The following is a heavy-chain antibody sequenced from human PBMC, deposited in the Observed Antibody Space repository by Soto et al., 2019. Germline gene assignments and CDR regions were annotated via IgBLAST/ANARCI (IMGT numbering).Heavy chain of an antibody. CDR2: IWYDGSNK. Sequence: QVQLVESGGGVVQPGRSLRLSCAASGFTFSSYGMHWVRQAPGKGLEWVAGIWYDGSNKYYADSVKGRFTISRDNSKNTLYLQMNGLRAEDTAVYYCARDIGEYSSPTDTYYYYGMDVWGQGTTVTVSS. CDR1: GFTFSSYG. V-gene: IGHV3-33*01. CDR3: ARDIGEYSSPTDTYYYYGMDV. D-gene: IGHD6-6*01. J-gene: IGHJ6*02.